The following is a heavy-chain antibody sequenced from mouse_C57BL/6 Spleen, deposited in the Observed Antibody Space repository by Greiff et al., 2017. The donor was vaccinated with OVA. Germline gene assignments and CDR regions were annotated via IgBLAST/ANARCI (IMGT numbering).Heavy chain of an antibody. J-gene: IGHJ4*01. CDR3: AREGWFYYAMDY. D-gene: IGHD2-3*01. V-gene: IGHV5-17*01. CDR1: GFTFSDYG. Sequence: EVQRVESGGGLVKPGGSLKLSCAASGFTFSDYGMHWVRQAPEKGLEWVAYISSGSSTIYYADTVKGRFTISRDNAKNNLFLQMTSLRSEDTAMYYCAREGWFYYAMDYWGQGTSVTVSS. CDR2: ISSGSSTI.